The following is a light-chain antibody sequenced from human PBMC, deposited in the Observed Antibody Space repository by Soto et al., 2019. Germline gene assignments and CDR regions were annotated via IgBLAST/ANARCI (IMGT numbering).Light chain of an antibody. CDR1: HSVSGN. Sequence: EIVMTQSPATLSVSTGERATLSCRASHSVSGNLAWYQQKVGQPPRLLIYDASTRATDIPARFSGSGSGTEFTLTISSLQSEDFAVYYCQQYNNWPPYTFGQGTKVDIK. J-gene: IGKJ2*01. CDR2: DAS. V-gene: IGKV3D-15*01. CDR3: QQYNNWPPYT.